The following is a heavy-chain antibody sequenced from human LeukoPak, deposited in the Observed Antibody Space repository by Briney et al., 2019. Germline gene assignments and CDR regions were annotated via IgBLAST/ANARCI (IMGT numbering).Heavy chain of an antibody. Sequence: SVKVSCKASGGTFSSYAISWVRQAPRQGLEWMGRIIPILGIANYAQKFQGRVTITADKSTSTAYMELSSLRSEDTAVYYCARDYYGSGSYYPHYWGQGTLVTVSS. CDR3: ARDYYGSGSYYPHY. D-gene: IGHD3-10*01. J-gene: IGHJ4*02. V-gene: IGHV1-69*04. CDR1: GGTFSSYA. CDR2: IIPILGIA.